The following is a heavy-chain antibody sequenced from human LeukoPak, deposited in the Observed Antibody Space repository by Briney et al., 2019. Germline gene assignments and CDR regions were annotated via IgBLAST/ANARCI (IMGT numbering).Heavy chain of an antibody. CDR2: INQDGSDK. CDR3: ARDKNPYYYYMDV. V-gene: IGHV3-7*01. CDR1: GFTLRSFW. Sequence: GGALRISRAGPGFTLRSFWRGLGRQGPGKGPEGVANINQDGSDKNYVDSLKGRFTISRDNAKNSLYLQMNSLRAEDTAVYYCARDKNPYYYYMDVWGKGTTVTVSS. J-gene: IGHJ6*03.